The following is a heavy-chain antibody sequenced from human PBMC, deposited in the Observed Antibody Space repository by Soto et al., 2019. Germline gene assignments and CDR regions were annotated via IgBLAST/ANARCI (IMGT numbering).Heavy chain of an antibody. CDR2: ISGSSGYT. CDR1: GFSFSDSY. V-gene: IGHV3-11*06. D-gene: IGHD3-10*01. CDR3: ARDRGGYGPPDV. Sequence: QVQLVESGGGLVKPGGSLRLSCAASGFSFSDSYMSWVRQAPGKGLEWVAYISGSSGYTGYADSVKGRVTMSRDNAKNPLYLQMNSLRVEDTAVYYCARDRGGYGPPDVWGQGTTVTVSS. J-gene: IGHJ6*02.